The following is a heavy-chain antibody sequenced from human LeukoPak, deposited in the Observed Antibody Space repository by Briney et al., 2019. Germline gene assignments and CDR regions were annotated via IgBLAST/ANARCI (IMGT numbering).Heavy chain of an antibody. CDR2: IIPIFGTA. CDR3: ARATSDFWSGYPYDY. V-gene: IGHV1-69*01. CDR1: GXTXSXXA. J-gene: IGHJ4*02. D-gene: IGHD3-3*01. Sequence: SXKXXGXTXSXXAISWVRQAPGQGLEWMGXIIPIFGTANYAQKFQGRVTITADESTSTAYMELSSLRSEDTAVYYCARATSDFWSGYPYDYWGQGTLVTVSS.